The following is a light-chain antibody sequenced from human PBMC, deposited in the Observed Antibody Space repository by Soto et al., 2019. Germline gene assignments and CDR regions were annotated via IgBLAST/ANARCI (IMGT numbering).Light chain of an antibody. CDR3: SSYTSSSTPCV. CDR2: EVS. CDR1: SSDVGAYNS. Sequence: QSALTQPASVSGSPGQSITISCTGTSSDVGAYNSVSWYQQHPGKAPKLMIYEVSNRPSGVSNRFSGSKSGNTASLTISGLQAEDEADYYSSSYTSSSTPCVFGTGTKLTVL. V-gene: IGLV2-14*01. J-gene: IGLJ1*01.